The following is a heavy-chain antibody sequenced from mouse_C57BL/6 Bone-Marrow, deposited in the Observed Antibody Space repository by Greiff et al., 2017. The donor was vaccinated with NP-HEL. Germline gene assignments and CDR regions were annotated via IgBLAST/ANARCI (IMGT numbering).Heavy chain of an antibody. J-gene: IGHJ3*01. CDR3: ARSSPLSRFAY. CDR2: IHPNSGST. Sequence: QVQLQQPGAELVKPGASVKLSCKASGYTFTSYWMHWVKQRPGQGLEWIGMIHPNSGSTNYNEKFKSKATLTVDKSSSTAYMQLSSLTSEDSAVYYCARSSPLSRFAYWGQGTLVTVSA. CDR1: GYTFTSYW. V-gene: IGHV1-64*01.